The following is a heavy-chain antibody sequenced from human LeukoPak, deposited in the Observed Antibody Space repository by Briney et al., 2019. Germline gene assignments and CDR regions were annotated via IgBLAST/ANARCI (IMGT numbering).Heavy chain of an antibody. CDR3: ARWRPGYDFWSGYVGMDV. J-gene: IGHJ6*02. V-gene: IGHV1-69*04. CDR2: IIPILGIA. D-gene: IGHD3-3*01. Sequence: SVKVSCKASGGTFSSYAISWVRQTPGQGLEWMGRIIPILGIANYAQKFQGRVTITADKSTSTAYMELSSLRSEDTAVYYCARWRPGYDFWSGYVGMDVWGQGTTVTVSS. CDR1: GGTFSSYA.